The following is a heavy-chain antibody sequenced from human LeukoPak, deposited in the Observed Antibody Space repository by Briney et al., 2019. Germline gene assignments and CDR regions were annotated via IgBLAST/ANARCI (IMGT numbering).Heavy chain of an antibody. D-gene: IGHD5-18*01. Sequence: EASVKVSCKASGGTFSSYAISWVRQAPGQGLEWMGGIIPIFGTANYAQKFQGRVTITADESTSTAYMELSSLRSEDTAVYYCARDNKPWGDTMGIDYWGQGTLVTVSS. V-gene: IGHV1-69*13. J-gene: IGHJ4*02. CDR3: ARDNKPWGDTMGIDY. CDR1: GGTFSSYA. CDR2: IIPIFGTA.